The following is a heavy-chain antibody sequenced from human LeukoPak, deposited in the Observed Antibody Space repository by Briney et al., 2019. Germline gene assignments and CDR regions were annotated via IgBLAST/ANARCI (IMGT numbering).Heavy chain of an antibody. Sequence: SETLSLTCAVSGYSISSGYYWSWIRQPPGKGLEWIGYIYYSGSTYYNPSLKSRVTISVDTSKNQFSLKLSSVTAADTAVYYCAREGGATVTTLNYWGQGTLVTVSS. CDR1: GYSISSGYY. V-gene: IGHV4-30-4*08. CDR2: IYYSGST. J-gene: IGHJ4*02. D-gene: IGHD4-17*01. CDR3: AREGGATVTTLNY.